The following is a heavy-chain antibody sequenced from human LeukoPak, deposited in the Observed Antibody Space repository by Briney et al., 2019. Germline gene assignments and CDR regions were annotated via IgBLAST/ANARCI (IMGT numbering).Heavy chain of an antibody. Sequence: SVKVSCKASGGTFSSYAISWVRQAPGQGLEWMGGIIPIFGTANYAQKFQGRVTITADESTSTAYMELSSLRSEDTAVYYCATAQSGSTSYGRMTVLGYYYYGMDVWGQGTTVTVSS. V-gene: IGHV1-69*13. CDR3: ATAQSGSTSYGRMTVLGYYYYGMDV. D-gene: IGHD5-18*01. CDR2: IIPIFGTA. J-gene: IGHJ6*02. CDR1: GGTFSSYA.